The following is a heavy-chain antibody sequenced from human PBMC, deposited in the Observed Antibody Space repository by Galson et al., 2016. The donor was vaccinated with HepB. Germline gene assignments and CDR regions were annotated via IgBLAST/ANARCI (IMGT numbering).Heavy chain of an antibody. D-gene: IGHD4-17*01. CDR1: AFIFRSNY. V-gene: IGHV3-66*02. J-gene: IGHJ4*02. CDR2: TYDDERT. CDR3: ARAYGDYAHTDY. Sequence: SLRLSCAASAFIFRSNYMIWVRQAPEKGLQWVSLTYDDERTYLADSVKGRFTVSRDNSKNTLYLQMNNVRADDTAVYYCARAYGDYAHTDYWGQGTLVTVSS.